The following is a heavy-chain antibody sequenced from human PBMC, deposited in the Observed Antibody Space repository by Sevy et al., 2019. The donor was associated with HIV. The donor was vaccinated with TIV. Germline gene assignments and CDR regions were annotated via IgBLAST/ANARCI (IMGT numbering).Heavy chain of an antibody. D-gene: IGHD1-7*01. Sequence: GGSLRLSCAASGFTFSEAWMSWVRQAPGKGLEWVVRIKSKTDAATRDFAAPVRGRFSISRDDSANTVYLVMNNLKPEDTGVYYCAAGTGTSDFDYWGQGTLVTVSS. V-gene: IGHV3-15*01. J-gene: IGHJ4*02. CDR1: GFTFSEAW. CDR3: AAGTGTSDFDY. CDR2: IKSKTDAATR.